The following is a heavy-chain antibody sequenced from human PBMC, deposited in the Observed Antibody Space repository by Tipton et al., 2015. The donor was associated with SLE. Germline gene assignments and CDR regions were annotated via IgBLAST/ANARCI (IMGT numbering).Heavy chain of an antibody. CDR2: ISDGSST. D-gene: IGHD1-26*01. J-gene: IGHJ4*02. CDR3: ARYSRGSLDS. CDR1: EFIFSGSA. V-gene: IGHV3-74*03. Sequence: SLRLSCAASEFIFSGSAMHWVRQAPGKGLVWVSRISDGSSTTYADSVRGRFTISRDNAKNTLYLQMNSLRAEDTAVYYCARYSRGSLDSWGQGTLVTVSS.